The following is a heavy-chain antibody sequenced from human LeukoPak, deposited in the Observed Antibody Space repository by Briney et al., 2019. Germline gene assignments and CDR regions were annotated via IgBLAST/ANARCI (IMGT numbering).Heavy chain of an antibody. CDR3: ARSRAFNSGAFDP. Sequence: SETLSLTCTVSGASISSASYWSWIRQPPGKGVEWIAHIYNGVNTNYNPSLKSRVTISVDTSKNQFSLRLNSVTAADTAVYYCARSRAFNSGAFDPWGQGSLVTVSS. CDR2: IYNGVNT. CDR1: GASISSASY. D-gene: IGHD1-26*01. V-gene: IGHV4-61*01. J-gene: IGHJ5*02.